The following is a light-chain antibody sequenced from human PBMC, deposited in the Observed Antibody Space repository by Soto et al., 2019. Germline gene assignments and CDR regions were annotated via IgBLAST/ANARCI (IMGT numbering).Light chain of an antibody. CDR3: SSYSRNTLFV. CDR2: EVN. Sequence: QSALTQPPSASGSPGQSVAISCTGTSSDVGGYNYVSWYQQHPGKAPKLMIYEVNKRPSGVPDRFSGSKSGNTASLTVSGLQAEDEADYYCSSYSRNTLFVFGSGTKATVL. J-gene: IGLJ1*01. CDR1: SSDVGGYNY. V-gene: IGLV2-8*01.